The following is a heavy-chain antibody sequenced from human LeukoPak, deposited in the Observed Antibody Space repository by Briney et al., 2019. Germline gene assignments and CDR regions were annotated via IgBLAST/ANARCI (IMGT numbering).Heavy chain of an antibody. CDR1: GFTFSSYG. CDR3: ARDRWSSTSYNDY. CDR2: IRYDGSNK. D-gene: IGHD2-2*01. Sequence: GGSLRLSCAASGFTFSSYGMHWVRQAPGKWLEWVAFIRYDGSNKYYADSVKGRFTISRDNSKNTLYLQMNSLRAEDTAVYYCARDRWSSTSYNDYWGQGTLVTVSS. J-gene: IGHJ4*02. V-gene: IGHV3-30*02.